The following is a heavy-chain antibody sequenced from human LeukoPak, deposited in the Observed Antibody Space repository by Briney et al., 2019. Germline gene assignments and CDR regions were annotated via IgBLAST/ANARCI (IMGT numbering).Heavy chain of an antibody. Sequence: GGSLRLSCAASGFTFRSHAMSWVRQAPGKGLEWVSGISGSGGITYYADSVKGRFTISRDNSKNTLYLQMGSLRAEDMAVYYCARAGWSGRPNVFDYWGQGTLVTVSS. CDR1: GFTFRSHA. CDR3: ARAGWSGRPNVFDY. V-gene: IGHV3-23*01. J-gene: IGHJ4*02. CDR2: ISGSGGIT. D-gene: IGHD3-3*01.